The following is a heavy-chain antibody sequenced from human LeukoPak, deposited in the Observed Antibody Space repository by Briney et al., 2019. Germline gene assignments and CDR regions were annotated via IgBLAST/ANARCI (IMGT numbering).Heavy chain of an antibody. CDR1: GFTVSSNY. D-gene: IGHD4-17*01. J-gene: IGHJ4*02. CDR2: IYSGGST. V-gene: IGHV3-53*01. Sequence: PGGSLRLSCAASGFTVSSNYMSWVRQAPGKGLEWVSVIYSGGSTYYADSVKGRFTISRDNVKNSLYLQMNSLRVEDTAVYYCARDLQDGVPTAYWGRGTLVIVS. CDR3: ARDLQDGVPTAY.